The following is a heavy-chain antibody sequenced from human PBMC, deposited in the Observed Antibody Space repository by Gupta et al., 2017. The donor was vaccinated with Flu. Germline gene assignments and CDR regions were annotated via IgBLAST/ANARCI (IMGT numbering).Heavy chain of an antibody. V-gene: IGHV4-39*02. D-gene: IGHD1-20*01. CDR1: GVSSNSRDYY. CDR3: AREASITENAAHFDY. CDR2: IFYRGNT. J-gene: IGHJ4*02. Sequence: QLLESGSGLWKPSETLSLTCSVSGVSSNSRDYYWGWIRQPPGKGLEWIGNIFYRGNTSYNPSHRSRVTMSVDTSKNQFSMKVNFTNAADTAVYYCAREASITENAAHFDYWGPGTLVTVS.